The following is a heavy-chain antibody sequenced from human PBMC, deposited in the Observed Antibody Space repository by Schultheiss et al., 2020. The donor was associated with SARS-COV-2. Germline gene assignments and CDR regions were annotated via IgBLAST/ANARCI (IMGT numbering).Heavy chain of an antibody. CDR2: INHSGST. V-gene: IGHV4-38-2*01. CDR3: ARIWGFDWFDP. J-gene: IGHJ5*02. CDR1: GYSISSGYY. D-gene: IGHD3-16*01. Sequence: SQTLSLTCAVSGYSISSGYYWGWIRQPPGKGLEWIGEINHSGSTNYNPSLKSRVTISVDTSKNQFSLKLTSVTAADTAVYYCARIWGFDWFDPWGQGTLVTVSS.